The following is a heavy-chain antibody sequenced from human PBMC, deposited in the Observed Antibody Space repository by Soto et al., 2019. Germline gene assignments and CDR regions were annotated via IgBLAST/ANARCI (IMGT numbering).Heavy chain of an antibody. CDR1: GGSFSNNA. J-gene: IGHJ4*02. Sequence: QVRLVQSEAEVKKSGSSVKVSCKASGGSFSNNAISWVRQAPGQGLEWMGVIILPFGTPNYAQTFQGRVTITADESMTTAYMELSGLRSEDTAVYYCARGPDYEGYFDYWGRGTLVTVSS. CDR2: IILPFGTP. D-gene: IGHD4-17*01. V-gene: IGHV1-69*12. CDR3: ARGPDYEGYFDY.